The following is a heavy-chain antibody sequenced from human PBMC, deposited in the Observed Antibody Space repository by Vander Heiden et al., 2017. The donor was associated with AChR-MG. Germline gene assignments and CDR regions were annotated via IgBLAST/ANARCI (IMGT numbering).Heavy chain of an antibody. D-gene: IGHD3-16*01. V-gene: IGHV3-73*02. CDR2: IRSKANSYAT. CDR3: TRHLADGFLDY. Sequence: EVQLVESGGGLVQPGGSLKLSCAAPGFPFSGSAMHWVRQASGKGLEWVGRIRSKANSYATAYAASVKGRFTISRDDSKNTAYLQMNSLKTEDTAVYYCTRHLADGFLDYWGQGTLVTVSS. J-gene: IGHJ4*02. CDR1: GFPFSGSA.